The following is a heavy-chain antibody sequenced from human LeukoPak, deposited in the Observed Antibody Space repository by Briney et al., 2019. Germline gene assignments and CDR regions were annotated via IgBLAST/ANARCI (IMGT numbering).Heavy chain of an antibody. J-gene: IGHJ4*02. D-gene: IGHD3-16*01. CDR3: AKDHAGDSGLYEDFDS. CDR1: GFIFSAYG. CDR2: IRGSGDTT. Sequence: GGSLRLSCTASGFIFSAYGMSWVRQAPGQGLEWVSAIRGSGDTTYYADSAKGRFIISRDNSKNTLFLQMNSLRVEDTAVYYCAKDHAGDSGLYEDFDSWGQGTLVTVSS. V-gene: IGHV3-23*01.